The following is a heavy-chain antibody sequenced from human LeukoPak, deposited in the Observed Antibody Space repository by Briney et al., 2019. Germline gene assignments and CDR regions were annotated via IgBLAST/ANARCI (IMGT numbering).Heavy chain of an antibody. V-gene: IGHV3-33*08. CDR1: GFTFNTFG. J-gene: IGHJ4*02. D-gene: IGHD3-9*01. CDR2: IWFDGSVK. CDR3: ATVGYYDILTGYL. Sequence: GGSLRLSCAASGFTFNTFGMHWVRQAPGQGLEWVAAIWFDGSVKHYSDAVKGRFTISRDNSKNTLYLQMNSLRAEDTAVYCCATVGYYDILTGYLWGQGTLVTVSS.